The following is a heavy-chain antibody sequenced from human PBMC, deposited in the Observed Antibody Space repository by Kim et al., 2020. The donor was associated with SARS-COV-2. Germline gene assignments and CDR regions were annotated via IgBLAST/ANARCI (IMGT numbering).Heavy chain of an antibody. CDR3: ARMTEWELLPGY. CDR1: GFSFSSYS. J-gene: IGHJ4*02. D-gene: IGHD1-26*01. CDR2: ISSSSSYI. V-gene: IGHV3-21*01. Sequence: GGSLRLSCAASGFSFSSYSMNWVRQAPGKGLEWVSSISSSSSYIYYADSVKGRFTISRDNAKNSLYLQMNSLRAEDTAVYYCARMTEWELLPGYWGQGTLVTVSS.